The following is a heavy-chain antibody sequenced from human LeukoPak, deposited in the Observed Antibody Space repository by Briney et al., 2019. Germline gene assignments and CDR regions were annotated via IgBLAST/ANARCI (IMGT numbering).Heavy chain of an antibody. Sequence: PGGSLRLSCAASGFTFSSYAMSWVRQAPGKGLEWVSAISGSGGSTYYADSVKGRFTISRDNSKNTLYLQMNSLRAEDTAVYYCAKDHNIAVAGTAFDYWGQGTLVTVSS. CDR2: ISGSGGST. J-gene: IGHJ4*02. V-gene: IGHV3-23*01. CDR3: AKDHNIAVAGTAFDY. CDR1: GFTFSSYA. D-gene: IGHD6-19*01.